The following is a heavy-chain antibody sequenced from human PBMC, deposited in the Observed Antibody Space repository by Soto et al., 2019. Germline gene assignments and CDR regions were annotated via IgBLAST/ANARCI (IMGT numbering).Heavy chain of an antibody. V-gene: IGHV3-23*01. CDR2: VSPNGQGI. CDR3: AKDRDYPRDSSHY. Sequence: GLCVRRSCSASGFSLERSGTSSVRQAPGKGLEWVSAVSPNGQGIYYADSVRGRFTISRDFSKNTVFLHMDSLRAEDTAVYYCAKDRDYPRDSSHYPGPGTLVTVSS. D-gene: IGHD2-15*01. CDR1: GFSLERSG. J-gene: IGHJ4*02.